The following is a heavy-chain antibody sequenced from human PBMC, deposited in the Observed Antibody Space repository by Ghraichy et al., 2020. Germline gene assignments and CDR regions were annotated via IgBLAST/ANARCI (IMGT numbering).Heavy chain of an antibody. V-gene: IGHV4-39*01. J-gene: IGHJ6*02. CDR3: ARHDYCSGGNCVLSHSDYGMDV. Sequence: ESLNISCSVSGGSISSSRYFWGWIRQPPGKGLEWIGTIYYSGSTYYNPSLKSRVTISVDTCKNQFSLKLRSVTAADTAVYYCARHDYCSGGNCVLSHSDYGMDVWGQGTSVTVSS. CDR2: IYYSGST. CDR1: GGSISSSRYF. D-gene: IGHD2-15*01.